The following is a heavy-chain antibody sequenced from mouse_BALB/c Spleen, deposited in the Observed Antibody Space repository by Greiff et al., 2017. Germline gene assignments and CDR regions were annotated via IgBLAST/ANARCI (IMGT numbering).Heavy chain of an antibody. CDR1: GYTFSSYW. V-gene: IGHV1-9*01. J-gene: IGHJ3*01. D-gene: IGHD2-3*01. CDR2: ILPGSGST. CDR3: ARKGWGPAWFAY. Sequence: QVQLKQSGAELMKPGASVKISCKATGYTFSSYWIEWVKQRPGHGLEWIGEILPGSGSTNYNEKFKGKATFTADTSSNTAYMQLSSLTSEDSAVYYCARKGWGPAWFAYWGQGTLVTVSA.